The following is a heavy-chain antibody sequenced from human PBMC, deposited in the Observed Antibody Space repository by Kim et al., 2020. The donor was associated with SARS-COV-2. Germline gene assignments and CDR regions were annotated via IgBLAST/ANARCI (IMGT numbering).Heavy chain of an antibody. CDR2: ISGRGDNT. J-gene: IGHJ4*02. D-gene: IGHD5-18*01. V-gene: IGHV3-23*01. CDR1: GFTFTSYA. CDR3: AVGGYSYGTRR. Sequence: GGSLRLSCAASGFTFTSYAMTWVRQAPGKGLEWVSTISGRGDNTYYADSVKGRFTISRDNSKNTLYLQVNSLRAEDTAVYYCAVGGYSYGTRRWGQGALVTVSS.